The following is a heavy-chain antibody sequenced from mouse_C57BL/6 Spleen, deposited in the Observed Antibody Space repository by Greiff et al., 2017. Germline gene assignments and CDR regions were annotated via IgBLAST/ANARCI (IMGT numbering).Heavy chain of an antibody. CDR3: ARDECYYGSSLLAY. CDR1: GYAFSSSW. CDR2: IYPGDGDT. J-gene: IGHJ3*01. Sequence: QVQLQQSGPELVKPGASVKISCKASGYAFSSSWMNWVKQRPGKGLEWIGRIYPGDGDTNYNGKFKGKATLTADKSSSTAYMQLSSLTSEDSAVYFCARDECYYGSSLLAYWGQGTLVTVSA. D-gene: IGHD1-1*01. V-gene: IGHV1-82*01.